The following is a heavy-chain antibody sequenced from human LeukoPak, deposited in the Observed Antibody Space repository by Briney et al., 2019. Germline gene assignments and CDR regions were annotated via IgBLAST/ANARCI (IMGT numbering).Heavy chain of an antibody. V-gene: IGHV3-23*01. J-gene: IGHJ4*02. CDR1: GFTFSTYA. D-gene: IGHD3-22*01. CDR3: AKDDSYGFYYYDSSGYPS. CDR2: ISVRGGST. Sequence: QPGGSLRLSCAASGFTFSTYAMSWVRQAPGKGRDWVSAISVRGGSTYYADSVKGRFTISRDNSKNTLYLQMNSLRAEDTAVYYCAKDDSYGFYYYDSSGYPSWGQGTLVTVSS.